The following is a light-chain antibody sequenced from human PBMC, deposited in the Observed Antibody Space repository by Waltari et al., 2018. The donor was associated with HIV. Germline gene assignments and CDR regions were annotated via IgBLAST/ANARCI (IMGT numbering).Light chain of an antibody. V-gene: IGLV2-23*02. Sequence: QSALTQPASVSGSPGQSITLSCTGTSSDAGGYTYVSWYHQHPGKAPKLMIYDINKRPSGVANRFSGSKSGNTASLTISGVQAEDEADYYCCSHAGTTTLVFGGGTKLTVL. CDR3: CSHAGTTTLV. J-gene: IGLJ2*01. CDR2: DIN. CDR1: SSDAGGYTY.